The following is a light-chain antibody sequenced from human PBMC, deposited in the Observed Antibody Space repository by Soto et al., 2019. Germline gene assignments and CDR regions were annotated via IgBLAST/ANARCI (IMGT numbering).Light chain of an antibody. J-gene: IGKJ2*01. CDR3: QQRSNWPRT. CDR2: DAS. V-gene: IGKV3-11*01. Sequence: EIVLTQSPATLSVSPGERATLSCRASQSVDSYLAWYQQKPGQAPRLLIYDASKRATGIPARFSGSGSGADFTLTISSLEPEDFAVYYCQQRSNWPRTFGQGTKLEIK. CDR1: QSVDSY.